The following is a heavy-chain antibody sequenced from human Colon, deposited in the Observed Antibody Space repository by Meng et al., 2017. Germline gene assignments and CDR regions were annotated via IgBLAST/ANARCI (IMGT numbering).Heavy chain of an antibody. J-gene: IGHJ4*02. CDR3: ANGYSPDY. Sequence: GPLVGSGGGLVEAGGSLRLSCAASGVTFSSYGMSWVRQAPGKGLEWVSTISNNGGSTYYADSVKGRFTISRDNSKNTLYLQMNSLRAEDTAVYYCANGYSPDYWGQGTLVTVSS. CDR2: ISNNGGST. CDR1: GVTFSSYG. V-gene: IGHV3-23*04. D-gene: IGHD5-18*01.